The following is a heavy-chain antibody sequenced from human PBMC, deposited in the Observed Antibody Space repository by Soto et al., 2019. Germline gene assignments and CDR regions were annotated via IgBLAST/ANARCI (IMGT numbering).Heavy chain of an antibody. CDR1: GYTFTSYD. V-gene: IGHV1-8*01. CDR3: ARGVDSSGYLFDY. D-gene: IGHD3-22*01. J-gene: IGHJ4*02. Sequence: ASVKVSGKASGYTFTSYDINWVLQATGQGLEWMGWMNPNSGNTGYAQKFQGRVTMTRNTSISTAYMELSSLRSEDTAVYYCARGVDSSGYLFDYWGQGTLVTVSS. CDR2: MNPNSGNT.